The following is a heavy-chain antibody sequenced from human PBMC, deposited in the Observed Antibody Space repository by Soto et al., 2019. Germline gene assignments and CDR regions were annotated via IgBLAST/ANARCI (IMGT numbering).Heavy chain of an antibody. V-gene: IGHV3-9*01. Sequence: GGSLRLSCAASGFTFDDYAMHWVRQAPGKGLEWVSGISWNSGSIGYADSVKGRFTISRDNAKNSLYLQMNSLRAEDTALYYCAKDYGSGSYHPGRFGSYPAVYYYYYMDVWGKGTTVTVSS. J-gene: IGHJ6*03. D-gene: IGHD3-10*01. CDR1: GFTFDDYA. CDR2: ISWNSGSI. CDR3: AKDYGSGSYHPGRFGSYPAVYYYYYMDV.